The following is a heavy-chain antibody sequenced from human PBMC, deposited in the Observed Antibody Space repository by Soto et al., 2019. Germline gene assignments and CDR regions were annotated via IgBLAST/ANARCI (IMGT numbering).Heavy chain of an antibody. CDR1: GGSVSSGTYY. D-gene: IGHD2-21*02. V-gene: IGHV4-61*01. CDR3: AREGDPRNYYYYGMDV. Sequence: SETLSLTCTVSGGSVSSGTYYWSWIRQPPGKGLEWIGYIHDSGIANYNPSLMGRVTISADTSKNQFSLKLRSVTAADTAVYYCAREGDPRNYYYYGMDVWGPRPTVTVSS. CDR2: IHDSGIA. J-gene: IGHJ6*02.